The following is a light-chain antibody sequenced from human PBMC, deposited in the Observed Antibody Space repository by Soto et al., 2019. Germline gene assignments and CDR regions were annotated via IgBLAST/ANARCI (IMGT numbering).Light chain of an antibody. Sequence: EIVMTHSPATLSVSPLERATLSFSSSQSVSSNLAWYQQKPGQAPRLLIYGASTRATGIPARFSGSGSGTDFTLTISRLEPEDFAVYYCKQYGSSGKFGQGTKVDIK. CDR3: KQYGSSGK. CDR2: GAS. J-gene: IGKJ1*01. V-gene: IGKV3-15*01. CDR1: QSVSSN.